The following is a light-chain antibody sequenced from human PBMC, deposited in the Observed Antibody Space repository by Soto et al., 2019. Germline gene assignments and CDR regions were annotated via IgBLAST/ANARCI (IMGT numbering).Light chain of an antibody. J-gene: IGLJ2*01. CDR1: SSDIGDYNY. Sequence: QSALTKPASVSGSPGQSIAIFCTGSSSDIGDYNYVSWYQQHPGKAPKLMIYDVSNRPSGVSNRFSGSMSGNTASLTISGFQSEDEADYYCSLYTGSSTVVFGGGTKLTVL. V-gene: IGLV2-14*01. CDR2: DVS. CDR3: SLYTGSSTVV.